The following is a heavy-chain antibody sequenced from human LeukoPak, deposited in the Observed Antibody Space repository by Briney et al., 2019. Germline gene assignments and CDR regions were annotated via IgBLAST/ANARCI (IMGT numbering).Heavy chain of an antibody. J-gene: IGHJ4*02. CDR1: GGTFSSYA. D-gene: IGHD6-19*01. CDR2: IIPIFGTA. V-gene: IGHV1-69*13. CDR3: ARDRGEYSSGWYGDY. Sequence: ASVKVSCKASGGTFSSYAISWVRQAPGQGLEWMGGIIPIFGTANYAQKFQGRVTITADESTSTAYMELSSLRSEDTAVYYCARDRGEYSSGWYGDYWGQGTLVTVSS.